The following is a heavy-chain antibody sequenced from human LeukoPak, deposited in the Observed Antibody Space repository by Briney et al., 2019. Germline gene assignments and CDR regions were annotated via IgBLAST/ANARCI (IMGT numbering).Heavy chain of an antibody. CDR1: GFTVSNNY. V-gene: IGHV3-53*01. J-gene: IGHJ4*02. CDR3: ARDPVESSYDSSGL. CDR2: IYSDDRT. Sequence: GGSLRLSCAASGFTVSNNYMSWVRQAPGKGLEWVSIIYSDDRTFYSDSVKGRFTISRDDFQNTLYLQMNSLRAEDTAVYYCARDPVESSYDSSGLWGQGTLVIVSS. D-gene: IGHD3-22*01.